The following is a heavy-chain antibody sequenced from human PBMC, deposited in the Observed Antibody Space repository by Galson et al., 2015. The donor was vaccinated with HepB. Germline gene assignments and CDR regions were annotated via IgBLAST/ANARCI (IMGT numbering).Heavy chain of an antibody. CDR1: GFTLTNFY. Sequence: SLRLSCAASGFTLTNFYMSWVRQAPGKGLEWLSYISSSSTTIFYADSVKGRFTISRDNAKNSLYLQMSSLRADDTAVYFCSRDRVVRGLGYSYGMNVWGQGTTVTVSS. CDR2: ISSSSTTI. J-gene: IGHJ6*02. CDR3: SRDRVVRGLGYSYGMNV. V-gene: IGHV3-11*01. D-gene: IGHD3-10*01.